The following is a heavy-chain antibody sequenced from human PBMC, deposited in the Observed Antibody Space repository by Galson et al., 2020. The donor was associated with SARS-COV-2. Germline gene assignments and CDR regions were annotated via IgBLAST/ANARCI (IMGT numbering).Heavy chain of an antibody. CDR3: ACAITMMGGGAFDI. CDR1: GGTFSSYA. J-gene: IGHJ3*02. V-gene: IGHV1-69*01. Sequence: KISCKASGGTFSSYAISWVRQAPGQGLEWMGGIIPIFGTANYAQKFQGRVTITADESTSTAYMELSSLRSEDTAVYYCACAITMMGGGAFDIWGQGTMVTVAS. D-gene: IGHD3-22*01. CDR2: IIPIFGTA.